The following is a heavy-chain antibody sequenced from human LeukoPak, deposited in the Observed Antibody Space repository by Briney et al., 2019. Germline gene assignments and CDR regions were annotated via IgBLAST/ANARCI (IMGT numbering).Heavy chain of an antibody. CDR2: IYYSGST. V-gene: IGHV4-59*01. J-gene: IGHJ4*02. CDR1: GFTFSSYA. Sequence: GSLRLSCAASGFTFSSYAMSWVRQAPGKGLEWIGYIYYSGSTNYNPSLKSRVTISVDTSKNQFSLKLSSVTAADTAVYYCARAHDYGDYGFDFWGQGTLVTVSS. D-gene: IGHD4-17*01. CDR3: ARAHDYGDYGFDF.